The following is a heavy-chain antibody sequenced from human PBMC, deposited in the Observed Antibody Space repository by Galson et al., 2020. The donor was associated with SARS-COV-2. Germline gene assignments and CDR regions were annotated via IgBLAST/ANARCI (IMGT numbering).Heavy chain of an antibody. CDR3: ARGQQTELLTPFDF. CDR2: IYDSGNT. V-gene: IGHV4-30-2*01. J-gene: IGHJ4*02. Sequence: PSETLSLTRAVSGGSVSSGAFSWSWIRQPPGKGLEWIGYIYDSGNTYYNPSLKSRVSISVDRSKNQFSLNLSSVTAADTAVYYCARGQQTELLTPFDFWGQGTLVTVSS. D-gene: IGHD1-26*01. CDR1: GGSVSSGAFS.